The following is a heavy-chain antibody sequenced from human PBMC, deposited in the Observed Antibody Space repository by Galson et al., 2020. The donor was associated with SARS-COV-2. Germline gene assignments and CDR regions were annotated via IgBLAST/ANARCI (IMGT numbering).Heavy chain of an antibody. CDR3: ATAPVLIGWKDPETRGPKSYYYYYGMDV. CDR1: GYTLTELS. V-gene: IGHV1-24*01. J-gene: IGHJ6*02. CDR2: FDPEDGET. D-gene: IGHD1-1*01. Sequence: GESLKISCKVSGYTLTELSMHWVRQAPGKGLEWMGGFDPEDGETIYAQKFQGRVTMTEDTSTDTAYMELSSLRSEDTAVYYCATAPVLIGWKDPETRGPKSYYYYYGMDVWGQGTTVTVSS.